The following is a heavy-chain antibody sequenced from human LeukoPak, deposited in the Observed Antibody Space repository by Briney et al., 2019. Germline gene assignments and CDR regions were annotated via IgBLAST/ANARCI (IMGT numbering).Heavy chain of an antibody. Sequence: SETLSLTCTVSGGSISSSSYYWGWIRQPPGKGLEWIGSIYYSGSTYYNPSLKSRVTISVDTSKNQFSLKLSSVTAADTAVYYCARHTVVTPLVDYWGQGTLVTVSS. D-gene: IGHD4-23*01. CDR2: IYYSGST. CDR3: ARHTVVTPLVDY. CDR1: GGSISSSSYY. J-gene: IGHJ4*02. V-gene: IGHV4-39*01.